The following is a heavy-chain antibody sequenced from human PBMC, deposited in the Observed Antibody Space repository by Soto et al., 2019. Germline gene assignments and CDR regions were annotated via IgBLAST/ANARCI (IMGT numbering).Heavy chain of an antibody. D-gene: IGHD4-17*01. Sequence: ASVKVSCKASGYTFTGYYMHWVRQAPGQGLEWMGWINPNSGGTNYAQKFQGWVTMTRDTSISTAYMELSRLRSDDTAVYYCARDVSNHLQTAMTTVTTYGMDVWGQGTTVTVSS. J-gene: IGHJ6*02. CDR1: GYTFTGYY. CDR2: INPNSGGT. V-gene: IGHV1-2*04. CDR3: ARDVSNHLQTAMTTVTTYGMDV.